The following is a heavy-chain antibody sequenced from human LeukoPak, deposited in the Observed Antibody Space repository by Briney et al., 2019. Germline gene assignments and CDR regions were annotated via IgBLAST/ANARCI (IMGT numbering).Heavy chain of an antibody. D-gene: IGHD1-14*01. J-gene: IGHJ6*02. Sequence: PGGSLRLSCAASGFTFSSYAMNWVRQAPGKGLEWVSVISGSGGSTNYADSVKGRFTISRDNSKNTLYLQMNSLRAEDTAVYYCAKVSGGGLYYDGMDVWGQGTTVTVSS. CDR1: GFTFSSYA. CDR3: AKVSGGGLYYDGMDV. CDR2: ISGSGGST. V-gene: IGHV3-23*01.